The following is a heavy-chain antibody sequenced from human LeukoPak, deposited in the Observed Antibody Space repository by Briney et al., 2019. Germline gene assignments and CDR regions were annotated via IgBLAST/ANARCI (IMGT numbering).Heavy chain of an antibody. CDR1: GFTFSSYW. Sequence: GGSLRLSCAASGFTFSSYWMSWVRQAPGKGLEWVAVISYDGSNKYYADSVKGRFTTSRDNSKNTLYLQMNSLRDEDTAVYYCARDAEWLRLDYWGQGTLVTVSS. J-gene: IGHJ4*02. CDR2: ISYDGSNK. CDR3: ARDAEWLRLDY. D-gene: IGHD5-12*01. V-gene: IGHV3-30-3*01.